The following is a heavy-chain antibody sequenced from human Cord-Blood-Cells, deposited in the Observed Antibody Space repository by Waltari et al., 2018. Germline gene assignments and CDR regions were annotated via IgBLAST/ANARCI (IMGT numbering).Heavy chain of an antibody. V-gene: IGHV1-69*02. Sequence: QVQLVQSGAEVKKPGSSVKVSCKASGGTFSSYTISWVRQAPGQGLEWMGRIIPILGIANYAQKCQGRVTITADKSTSTAYMELSSLRSEDTAVYYCASLYGGNSFDYWGQGTLVTVSS. CDR2: IIPILGIA. CDR3: ASLYGGNSFDY. CDR1: GGTFSSYT. J-gene: IGHJ4*02. D-gene: IGHD4-17*01.